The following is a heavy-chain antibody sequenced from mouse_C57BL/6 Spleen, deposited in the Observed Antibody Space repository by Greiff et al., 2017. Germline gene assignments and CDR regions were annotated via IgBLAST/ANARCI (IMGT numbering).Heavy chain of an antibody. V-gene: IGHV1-59*01. CDR1: GYTFTSYW. D-gene: IGHD5-1-1*01. Sequence: VKLQQPGAELVRPGTSVKLSCKASGYTFTSYWMHWVKQRPGQGLEWIGVIDPSDSYTNYNQKFKGKATLTVDTSSSTAYMQLSSLTSEDSAVYYCARRGDTTFDYWGQGTTLTVSS. CDR2: IDPSDSYT. J-gene: IGHJ2*01. CDR3: ARRGDTTFDY.